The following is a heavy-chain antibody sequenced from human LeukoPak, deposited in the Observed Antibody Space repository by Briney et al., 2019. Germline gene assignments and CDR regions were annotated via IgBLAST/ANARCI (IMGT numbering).Heavy chain of an antibody. CDR3: ARAPPCSGGSCYSGYFDC. D-gene: IGHD2-15*01. Sequence: QPGGSLRLSCVVSGFTFSSNGMSWVRQAPGKGLEWVSAISGSGGTTAYADSVKGRFTISRDNPKNTLYLQMHSLRAEDTAVYYCARAPPCSGGSCYSGYFDCWGQGTLVTVSS. CDR2: ISGSGGTT. V-gene: IGHV3-23*01. J-gene: IGHJ4*02. CDR1: GFTFSSNG.